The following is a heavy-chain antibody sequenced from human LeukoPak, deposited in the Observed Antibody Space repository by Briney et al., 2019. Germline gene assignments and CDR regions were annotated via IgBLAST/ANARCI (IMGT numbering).Heavy chain of an antibody. CDR2: ISGSGGST. CDR1: GFTFSSYA. D-gene: IGHD6-13*01. CDR3: AKTYSSSWYRTPFFDY. V-gene: IGHV3-23*01. J-gene: IGHJ4*02. Sequence: GGSLRLSCAASGFTFSSYAMSWVRQAPGKGLECVSAISGSGGSTYYADSVKGRFTISRDNSKNTLYLQMNSLRAEDTAVYYCAKTYSSSWYRTPFFDYWGQGTLVTVSS.